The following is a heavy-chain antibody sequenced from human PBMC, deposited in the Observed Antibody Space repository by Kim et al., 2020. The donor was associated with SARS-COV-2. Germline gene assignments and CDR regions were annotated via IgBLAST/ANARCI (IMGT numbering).Heavy chain of an antibody. CDR2: IYYSGST. CDR1: GGSISSYY. J-gene: IGHJ6*01. Sequence: SETLSLTCTVSGGSISSYYWSWIRQPPGKGLEWIGYIYYSGSTNYNPSLKSRVTITVDTSKNQFPLKLSSVTAADTAAFYCSRDYVDTAMVFSYGMDVWG. V-gene: IGHV4-59*01. D-gene: IGHD5-18*01. CDR3: SRDYVDTAMVFSYGMDV.